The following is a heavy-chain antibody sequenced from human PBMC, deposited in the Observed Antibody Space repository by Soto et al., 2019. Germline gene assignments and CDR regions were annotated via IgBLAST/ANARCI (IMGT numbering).Heavy chain of an antibody. D-gene: IGHD3-22*01. CDR3: ARNRYSSDSSGIPGACDL. V-gene: IGHV6-1*01. J-gene: IGHJ3*01. Sequence: SPSLSRTCAISGPSVSSNTAAWNWIRSSPSRGLEWLGRTYYRSNWRHYYAVSVKSRITVNPDTSKNHCSLQLNSVTPDDTAVYYCARNRYSSDSSGIPGACDLWGQGTRVTVSS. CDR2: TYYRSNWRH. CDR1: GPSVSSNTAA.